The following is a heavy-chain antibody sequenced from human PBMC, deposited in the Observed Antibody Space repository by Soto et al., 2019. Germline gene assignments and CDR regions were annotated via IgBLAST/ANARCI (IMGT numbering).Heavy chain of an antibody. CDR2: INAANGDT. CDR3: VRRHVSATGIDWFDP. Sequence: ASVKVSCRASGYTFTSYGIHWVRQAPGQRLEWMGWINAANGDTKYSPKFQGRVTITRDTSASTAYMELSSLRSEDTAVYYCVRRHVSATGIDWFDPWGQGTLVTVSS. D-gene: IGHD6-13*01. CDR1: GYTFTSYG. V-gene: IGHV1-3*01. J-gene: IGHJ5*02.